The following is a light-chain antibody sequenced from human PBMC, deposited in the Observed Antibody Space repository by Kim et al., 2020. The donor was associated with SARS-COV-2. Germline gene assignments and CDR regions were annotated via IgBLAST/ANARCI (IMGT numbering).Light chain of an antibody. J-gene: IGKJ2*01. Sequence: DIQLAQSPSSLSASVGDRVTITCRASQTISKFLNWYHHKPGKAPKLLIFAASSLQSGVPPRFSGSGSGTVFTLTIDNLQPEDFATYICQQSYNAPYTFGQGTKLEIK. V-gene: IGKV1-39*01. CDR3: QQSYNAPYT. CDR1: QTISKF. CDR2: AAS.